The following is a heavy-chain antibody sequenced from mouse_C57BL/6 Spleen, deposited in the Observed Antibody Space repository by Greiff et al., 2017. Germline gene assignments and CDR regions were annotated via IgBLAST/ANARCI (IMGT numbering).Heavy chain of an antibody. CDR3: ARVPGLGRRDY. CDR1: GFTFSSYA. CDR2: ISDGGSYT. J-gene: IGHJ2*01. Sequence: DVHLVESGGGLVKPGGSLKLSCAASGFTFSSYAMSWVRQTPEKRLEWVATISDGGSYTYYPDNVKGRFTISRDNAKNNLYLQMSHLKSEDTAMYYCARVPGLGRRDYWGQGTTLTVSS. V-gene: IGHV5-4*01. D-gene: IGHD4-1*01.